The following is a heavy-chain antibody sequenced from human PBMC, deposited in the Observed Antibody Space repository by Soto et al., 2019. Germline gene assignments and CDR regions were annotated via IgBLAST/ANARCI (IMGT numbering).Heavy chain of an antibody. D-gene: IGHD2-2*01. CDR3: ARDLRYCSSTSCLNWFDP. Sequence: PSETLSLTYTVSGGSVSSGSYYWSWIRQPPGKGLEWIGYIYYSGSTNYNPSLKSRVTISVDTSKNQFSLKLSSVTAADTAVYYCARDLRYCSSTSCLNWFDPWGQGTLVTVSS. J-gene: IGHJ5*02. CDR1: GGSVSSGSYY. CDR2: IYYSGST. V-gene: IGHV4-61*01.